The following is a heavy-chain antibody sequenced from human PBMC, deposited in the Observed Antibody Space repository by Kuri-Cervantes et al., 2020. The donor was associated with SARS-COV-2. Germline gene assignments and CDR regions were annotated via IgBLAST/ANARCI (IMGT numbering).Heavy chain of an antibody. CDR3: ARENVWFGELSSWDYFDY. V-gene: IGHV1-18*01. Sequence: ASVKVSCKASGYTFTSYGISWVRQAPGQGLEWMGWISAYNGNTNYAQKLQGRVTMTTDTSTSTAYMELRSLRSDDTAVYYCARENVWFGELSSWDYFDYWGQGTLVTVSS. CDR1: GYTFTSYG. CDR2: ISAYNGNT. J-gene: IGHJ4*02. D-gene: IGHD3-10*01.